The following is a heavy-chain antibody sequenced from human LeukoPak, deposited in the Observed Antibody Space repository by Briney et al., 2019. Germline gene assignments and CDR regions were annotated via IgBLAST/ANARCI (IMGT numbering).Heavy chain of an antibody. CDR3: ASIGGVVKYYFDY. CDR1: GFSFSSFS. V-gene: IGHV3-21*01. Sequence: GGSLRLSCAASGFSFSSFSMNWVRQAPGKGLEWVSSISSSSTYIYYADSVKGRFTISRDNAKNSLFLQMNSLRAEDTAVYYCASIGGVVKYYFDYWGQGTLVTVSS. D-gene: IGHD3-16*01. J-gene: IGHJ4*02. CDR2: ISSSSTYI.